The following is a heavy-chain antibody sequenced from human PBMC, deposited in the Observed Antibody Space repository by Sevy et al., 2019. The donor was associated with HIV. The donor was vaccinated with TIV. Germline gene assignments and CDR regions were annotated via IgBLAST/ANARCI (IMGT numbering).Heavy chain of an antibody. J-gene: IGHJ4*02. CDR2: ISGGGDGT. Sequence: GGSLRLSCAASGFTFNIYAMSWVRQAPGKGLEWLSAISGGGDGTYSADSVKGRFTISGDNSRNTLYLQMNSLRAEDTAVYYCAKRPYYYYNSDGHLVSSTDEADYWGQGTLVTVSS. CDR3: AKRPYYYYNSDGHLVSSTDEADY. D-gene: IGHD3-22*01. CDR1: GFTFNIYA. V-gene: IGHV3-23*01.